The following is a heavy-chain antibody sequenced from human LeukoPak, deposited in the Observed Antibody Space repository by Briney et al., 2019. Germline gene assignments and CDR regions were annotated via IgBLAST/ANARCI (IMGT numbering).Heavy chain of an antibody. CDR3: ARGVAYYYDSSGPLDY. V-gene: IGHV1-69*13. D-gene: IGHD3-22*01. CDR2: IIPIFGTA. Sequence: SVTVSCKASGGTFSSYAISWVRQAPGQGLEWMGGIIPIFGTANYAQKFQGRVTITADESTSTAYMELSSLRSEDTAVYYCARGVAYYYDSSGPLDYGGQGTLVTVS. CDR1: GGTFSSYA. J-gene: IGHJ4*02.